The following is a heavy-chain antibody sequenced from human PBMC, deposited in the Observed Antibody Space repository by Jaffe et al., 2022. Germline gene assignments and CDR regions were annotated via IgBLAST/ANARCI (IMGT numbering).Heavy chain of an antibody. V-gene: IGHV3-49*03. CDR3: TRDLDDYIWGSYRSLWGARDY. J-gene: IGHJ4*02. D-gene: IGHD3-16*02. CDR1: GFTFGDYA. CDR2: IRSKAYGGTT. Sequence: EVQLVESGGGLVQPGRSLRLSCTASGFTFGDYAMSWFRQAPGKGLEWVGFIRSKAYGGTTEYAASVKGRFTISRDDSKSIAYLQMNSLKTEDTAVYYCTRDLDDYIWGSYRSLWGARDYWGQGTLVTVSS.